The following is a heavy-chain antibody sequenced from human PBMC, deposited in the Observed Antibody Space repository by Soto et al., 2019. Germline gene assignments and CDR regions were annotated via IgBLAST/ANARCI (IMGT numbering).Heavy chain of an antibody. CDR3: AKDAITMVRGVISYYGMDV. Sequence: SLILSCAACGCTLDDYAMHWVRQAPGKGLEWVSGISWNSGSTGYADSVKGRFTISRDNAKNSLYLQMNSLRAEDTALYYCAKDAITMVRGVISYYGMDVWGQGTTVTVSS. CDR1: GCTLDDYA. J-gene: IGHJ6*02. CDR2: ISWNSGST. V-gene: IGHV3-9*01. D-gene: IGHD3-10*01.